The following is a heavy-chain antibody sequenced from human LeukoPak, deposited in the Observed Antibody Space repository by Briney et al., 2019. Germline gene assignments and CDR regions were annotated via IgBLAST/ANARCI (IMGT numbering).Heavy chain of an antibody. CDR2: INHSGST. CDR3: ARGRVTMVRGAHGTQGYYMDV. V-gene: IGHV4-34*01. J-gene: IGHJ6*03. CDR1: GGSFSGYY. Sequence: SETLSLTCAVYGGSFSGYYWSWIRQSPGKGLEWTGEINHSGSTKYNPSLKSRVTISVDTSKNQFSLKLSSVTAADTAVYYCARGRVTMVRGAHGTQGYYMDVWGKGTTVTVSS. D-gene: IGHD3-10*01.